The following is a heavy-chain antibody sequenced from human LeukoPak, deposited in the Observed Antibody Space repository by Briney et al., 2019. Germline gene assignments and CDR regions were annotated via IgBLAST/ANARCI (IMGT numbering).Heavy chain of an antibody. J-gene: IGHJ4*02. CDR3: ARDILRTAMTIDY. CDR2: ISSSSSYI. Sequence: GGSLRFSCAASGFTFSSYSMNWVRQAPGKGLEWVSSISSSSSYIYYADSVKGRFTISRDNAKNSLYLQMNSLRAEDTAVYYCARDILRTAMTIDYWGQGTLVTVSS. V-gene: IGHV3-21*01. CDR1: GFTFSSYS. D-gene: IGHD5-18*01.